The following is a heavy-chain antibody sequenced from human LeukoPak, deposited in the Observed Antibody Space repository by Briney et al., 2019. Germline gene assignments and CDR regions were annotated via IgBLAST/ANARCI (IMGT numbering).Heavy chain of an antibody. V-gene: IGHV3-48*03. CDR1: GFTFSNYE. CDR3: ARDGSGYCSGGSCYSAEYVQH. Sequence: GGSLRLSCAASGFTFSNYEMNWVRQAPGKGLEWVSYISSSGSTTYYADSVKGRFTISRDNAKNSLYLQMNSLRAEDTAVYYCARDGSGYCSGGSCYSAEYVQHWGQGTLVTVSS. D-gene: IGHD2-15*01. J-gene: IGHJ1*01. CDR2: ISSSGSTT.